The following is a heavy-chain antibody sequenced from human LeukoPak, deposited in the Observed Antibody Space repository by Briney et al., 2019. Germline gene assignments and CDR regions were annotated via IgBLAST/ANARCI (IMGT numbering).Heavy chain of an antibody. CDR1: RFTFSNYW. Sequence: GGSLRLSCAASRFTFSNYWMNWVRQAPGKGLEWVAKIKQDGSEKYYVDSVKGRFTISRDNAKNAVYLQMNSLRGEGTAIYYCAREGYCSGGICSFDYWGQGTLVTVSS. CDR3: AREGYCSGGICSFDY. V-gene: IGHV3-7*01. J-gene: IGHJ4*02. CDR2: IKQDGSEK. D-gene: IGHD2-15*01.